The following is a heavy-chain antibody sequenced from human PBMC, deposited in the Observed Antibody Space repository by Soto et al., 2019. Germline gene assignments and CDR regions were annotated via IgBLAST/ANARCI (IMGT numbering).Heavy chain of an antibody. CDR2: IGTAGDP. Sequence: EVQLVESGGGLVQPGGSLRLSCAASGFTFSRYNMFWVRQAAGKGLEWVSAIGTAGDPYYPGSVKGRFTISRENVKNSLYLQMNSLRAGDTAVYYCARSIAVAGTDFGYYGTDVWGQGTTVTVSS. CDR1: GFTFSRYN. D-gene: IGHD6-19*01. J-gene: IGHJ6*02. V-gene: IGHV3-13*05. CDR3: ARSIAVAGTDFGYYGTDV.